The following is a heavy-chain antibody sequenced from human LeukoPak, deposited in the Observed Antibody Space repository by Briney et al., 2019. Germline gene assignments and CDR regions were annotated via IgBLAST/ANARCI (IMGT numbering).Heavy chain of an antibody. D-gene: IGHD6-19*01. CDR1: GFTFSSYA. J-gene: IGHJ4*02. V-gene: IGHV3-23*01. CDR2: ISGSGGST. Sequence: PGGSLRLSCAASGFTFSSYAMSWVRQAPGKGLEWVSAISGSGGSTYYADSVKGRLTVSRDNSKNTLYLQMNSLRAEDTAVYYCAKDLRGIAVSPSGYWGQGTLVTVSS. CDR3: AKDLRGIAVSPSGY.